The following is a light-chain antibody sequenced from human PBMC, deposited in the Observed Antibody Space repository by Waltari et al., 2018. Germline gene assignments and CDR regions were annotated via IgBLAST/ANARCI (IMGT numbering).Light chain of an antibody. CDR2: AVS. V-gene: IGLV2-14*01. CDR3: SSQSSNDVVL. Sequence: QSALTQPASVSGSPGQSVTIFCAGTSNDVGGYNSVSCYQEYPGQAPRVIIYAVSDRPSGVSARFSGSKSGNAASLTISGLQAEDEADYYCSSQSSNDVVLFGGGTKLTVL. CDR1: SNDVGGYNS. J-gene: IGLJ2*01.